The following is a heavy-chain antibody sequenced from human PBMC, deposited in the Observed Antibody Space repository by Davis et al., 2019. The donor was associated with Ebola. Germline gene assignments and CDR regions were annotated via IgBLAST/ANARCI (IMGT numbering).Heavy chain of an antibody. CDR1: GFTFSSYG. V-gene: IGHV3-30*03. J-gene: IGHJ4*02. D-gene: IGHD6-19*01. CDR2: ISYDGSNK. CDR3: ARGNEWLARGGFDY. Sequence: PGGSLRLSCAASGFTFSSYGMHWVRQAPGKGLEWVAVISYDGSNKYYADSVKGRFTISRDNSKNTLYLQMNSLRAEDTAVYYCARGNEWLARGGFDYWGQGTLVTVSS.